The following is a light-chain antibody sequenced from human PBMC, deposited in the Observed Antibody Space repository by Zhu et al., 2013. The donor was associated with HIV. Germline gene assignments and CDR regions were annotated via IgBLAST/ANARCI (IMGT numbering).Light chain of an antibody. CDR3: QQSHSSPPT. CDR2: LGS. Sequence: DIVMTQSPLSLPVTPGEPASISCRSSQSLLHSNGYNYLDWYLQKPGQSPQLLIYLGSNRASGVPDRFSGSGSGADFTLTISSLQPEDFAIYYCQQSHSSPPTFGPGTRVEIK. CDR1: QSLLHSNGYNY. V-gene: IGKV2-28*01. J-gene: IGKJ1*01.